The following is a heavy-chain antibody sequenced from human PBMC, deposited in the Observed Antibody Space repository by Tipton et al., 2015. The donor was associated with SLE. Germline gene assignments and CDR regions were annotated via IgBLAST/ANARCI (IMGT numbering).Heavy chain of an antibody. J-gene: IGHJ4*02. CDR3: ARLNDATAIASFDY. V-gene: IGHV3-30*04. Sequence: SLRLSCAASGFTFSIYTMHWVRQAPGKGLEWVAVISYDGSNKYYADSVKGRFTISRDNSKNTLYLQMNSLRAEDTAVYYCARLNDATAIASFDYWGQGNLVTVSS. D-gene: IGHD2-21*02. CDR1: GFTFSIYT. CDR2: ISYDGSNK.